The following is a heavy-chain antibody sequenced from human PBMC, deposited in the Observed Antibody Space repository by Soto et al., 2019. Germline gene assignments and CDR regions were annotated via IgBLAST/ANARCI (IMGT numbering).Heavy chain of an antibody. D-gene: IGHD3-10*01. CDR2: IYYSGST. Sequence: SETLSLTCTVSGGSISSYYWSWIRQHPGKGLEWIGYIYYSGSTNYNPSLKSRVTISVDTSKNQFSLKLSSVTAADTAVYYCARDMGSYYNFFDCWGQGTLVTVSS. CDR3: ARDMGSYYNFFDC. V-gene: IGHV4-59*12. J-gene: IGHJ4*02. CDR1: GGSISSYY.